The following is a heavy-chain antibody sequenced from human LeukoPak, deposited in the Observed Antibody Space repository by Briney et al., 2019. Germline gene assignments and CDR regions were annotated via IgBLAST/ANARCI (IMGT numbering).Heavy chain of an antibody. J-gene: IGHJ4*02. V-gene: IGHV4-59*01. CDR2: IYYSGST. CDR1: GGSISSYY. Sequence: TSSETLSLTCTVSGGSISSYYWSWIRQPPGKGLEWIGYIYYSGSTNHNPSLKSRVTISVDTSKNQFSLKLSSVTAADTAVYYCARDMDSSGSPDYWGQGTLVTVSS. CDR3: ARDMDSSGSPDY. D-gene: IGHD6-25*01.